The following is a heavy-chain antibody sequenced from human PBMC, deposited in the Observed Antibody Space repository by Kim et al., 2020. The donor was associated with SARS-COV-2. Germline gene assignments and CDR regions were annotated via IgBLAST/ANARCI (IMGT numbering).Heavy chain of an antibody. V-gene: IGHV3-11*05. CDR2: ISSSSYT. CDR3: AREYSSGWSRWFDP. D-gene: IGHD6-19*01. CDR1: GFTFSDYY. Sequence: GGSLRLSCAASGFTFSDYYMSWIRQAPGKGLEWVSYISSSSYTNYADSVKGRFTISRDNAKNSLYLQMNSLRAEDTAVYYCAREYSSGWSRWFDPWGQGTLVTVSS. J-gene: IGHJ5*02.